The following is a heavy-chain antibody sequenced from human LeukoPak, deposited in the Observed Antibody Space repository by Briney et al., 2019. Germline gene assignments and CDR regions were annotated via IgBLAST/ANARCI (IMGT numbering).Heavy chain of an antibody. CDR2: IDKKDNLYAT. Sequence: PGGSLRLSCAASGFTFSGSAVHWVRQSSGKGLEWIGHIDKKDNLYATAYAESVKGRFTISRDDSKYTAFLHMDSLKTEDTALYYCTRDRGTYNWFDPWGQGTLVTVSS. V-gene: IGHV3-73*01. D-gene: IGHD2-15*01. J-gene: IGHJ5*02. CDR1: GFTFSGSA. CDR3: TRDRGTYNWFDP.